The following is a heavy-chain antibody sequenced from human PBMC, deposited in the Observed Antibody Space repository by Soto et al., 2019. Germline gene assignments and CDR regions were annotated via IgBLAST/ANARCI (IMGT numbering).Heavy chain of an antibody. CDR3: ARTYSSSWSPFDY. CDR2: INQSGST. CDR1: GGSFSGYY. Sequence: QVQLQQWGAGLLKPSETLSLTCAVYGGSFSGYYWSWIRQPPGKGLEWIGEINQSGSTNYNPSLKSRVTISVATSKTQFSLKLSSVTAADTAVYSCARTYSSSWSPFDYWGQGTLVTVSS. D-gene: IGHD6-13*01. V-gene: IGHV4-34*01. J-gene: IGHJ4*02.